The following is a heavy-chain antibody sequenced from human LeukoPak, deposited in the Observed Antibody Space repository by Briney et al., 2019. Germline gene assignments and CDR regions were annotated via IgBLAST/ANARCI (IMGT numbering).Heavy chain of an antibody. CDR3: ARKKQHYDALDI. CDR1: GGFVSSGLYY. CDR2: IYYSGST. J-gene: IGHJ3*02. D-gene: IGHD1/OR15-1a*01. Sequence: SETLSLTCAVSGGFVSSGLYYWGWIRQPPGKGLEWIGSIYYSGSTYYNPSLKSRVTMSVDKSKNQFSLNLSSVTAADTAVYFCARKKQHYDALDIWGQGTMVTVSS. V-gene: IGHV4-39*07.